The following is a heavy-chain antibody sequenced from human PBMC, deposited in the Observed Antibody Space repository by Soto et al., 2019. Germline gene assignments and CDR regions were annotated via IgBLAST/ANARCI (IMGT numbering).Heavy chain of an antibody. CDR3: ARDSPRNYDSSGPYDY. CDR2: IYYSGST. D-gene: IGHD3-22*01. J-gene: IGHJ4*02. Sequence: SETLSLTCTVSGSSVSSGSYYWSWIRQPPGKGLEWIGYIYYSGSTNYNPSLKSRVTISVDTSKNQFSLKLSSVTAADTAVYCCARDSPRNYDSSGPYDYWGQGTLVTVSS. V-gene: IGHV4-61*01. CDR1: GSSVSSGSYY.